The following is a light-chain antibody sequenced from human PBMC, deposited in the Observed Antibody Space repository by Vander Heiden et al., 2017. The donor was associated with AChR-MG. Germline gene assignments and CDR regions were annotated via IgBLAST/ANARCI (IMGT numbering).Light chain of an antibody. CDR1: NSGSKS. J-gene: IGLJ2*01. CDR2: DDS. V-gene: IGLV3-21*02. Sequence: SYVLTQPPSVSVAPGQTARITRGGNNSGSKSVHWYQQKPGQAPGLVVYDDSDRPSGIPERFSGSNSGKTATLTISRVEAGDEADDYCQVWDSSSDHPHVVFGGGTKLTVL. CDR3: QVWDSSSDHPHVV.